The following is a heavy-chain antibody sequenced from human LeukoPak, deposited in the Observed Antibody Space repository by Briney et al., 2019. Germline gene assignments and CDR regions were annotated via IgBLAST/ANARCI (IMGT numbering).Heavy chain of an antibody. D-gene: IGHD3-9*01. CDR3: ARSYFDVLTNYYMWLAP. Sequence: ASVKVSCKASGYTFTDYYIHWVRQTPGQGLEWMGWINLNSGDTYYAQNFQDRVTMTGDTSISTAYLELSSLRSDDTAVFYCARSYFDVLTNYYMWLAPWGQGTLVTVSS. CDR1: GYTFTDYY. J-gene: IGHJ5*02. CDR2: INLNSGDT. V-gene: IGHV1-2*02.